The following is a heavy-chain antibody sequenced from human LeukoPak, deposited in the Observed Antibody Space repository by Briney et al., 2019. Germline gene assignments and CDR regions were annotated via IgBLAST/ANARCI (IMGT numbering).Heavy chain of an antibody. CDR2: ISGGGGST. CDR3: ARDHLLEWYYYYMDG. Sequence: GGSLRLSCAASGFTFSTYAMSWVRQAPGKGLEWVSAISGGGGSTYYADSVKGRFTISRDNAKNSLYLQMNSLRAEDTALYYCARDHLLEWYYYYMDGWRKGTTVTVSS. D-gene: IGHD3-3*01. J-gene: IGHJ6*03. V-gene: IGHV3-23*01. CDR1: GFTFSTYA.